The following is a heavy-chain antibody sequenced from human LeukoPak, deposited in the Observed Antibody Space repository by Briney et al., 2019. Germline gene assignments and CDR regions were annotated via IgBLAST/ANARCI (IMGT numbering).Heavy chain of an antibody. V-gene: IGHV3-23*01. CDR1: GFTFSSYA. D-gene: IGHD2-2*01. CDR3: AKVGCSSTSCYAFDI. CDR2: ISGRGGIT. J-gene: IGHJ3*02. Sequence: PGGSLRLSCGASGFTFSSYAMSWVRQAPGKGLEWVSAISGRGGITYYAECVKGRFTISIDNSKITLYLQMNSLRAEDTAVYYCAKVGCSSTSCYAFDIWGQGTMVTVSS.